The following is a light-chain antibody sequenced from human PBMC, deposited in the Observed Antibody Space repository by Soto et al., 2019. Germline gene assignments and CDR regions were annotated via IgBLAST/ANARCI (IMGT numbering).Light chain of an antibody. V-gene: IGKV3-20*01. CDR2: GTS. J-gene: IGKJ1*01. Sequence: ERVMTQSPGTPSLSPGERATLSCRASQSVSNNYLAWYQQKPGQAPRLLIYGTSSRATGISDRFRCSGSGTDFTLTISRLEPEDFAVYYCQQNDSSPSWTFGQGTKVDIK. CDR1: QSVSNNY. CDR3: QQNDSSPSWT.